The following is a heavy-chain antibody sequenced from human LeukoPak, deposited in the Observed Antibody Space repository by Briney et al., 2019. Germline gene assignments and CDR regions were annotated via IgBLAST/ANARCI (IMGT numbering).Heavy chain of an antibody. J-gene: IGHJ4*02. Sequence: PKASVKVSCKASGYTFTGYYMYWVRQAPGQGLEWMGWINPNSGGTNYAQKFQGRVTMTRDTSISTAYMELSRLRSDDTAVYYCARDRRSWYYFDYWGQGTLVTVSS. CDR3: ARDRRSWYYFDY. CDR1: GYTFTGYY. D-gene: IGHD6-13*01. CDR2: INPNSGGT. V-gene: IGHV1-2*02.